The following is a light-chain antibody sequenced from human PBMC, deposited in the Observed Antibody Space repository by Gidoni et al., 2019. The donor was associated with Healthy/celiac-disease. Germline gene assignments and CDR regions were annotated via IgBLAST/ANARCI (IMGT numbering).Light chain of an antibody. CDR3: QQYFSTLCS. CDR1: QSVLYRSNNKNY. Sequence: DIVMTQSPDYLAVSLGERATINCKSSQSVLYRSNNKNYLAWYQQKPGQPPKLLIYWASTRESGVPDRFSGSGSGTDFTLTISSLQAEDVAVYYCQQYFSTLCSFGQGTTLEIK. CDR2: WAS. V-gene: IGKV4-1*01. J-gene: IGKJ2*04.